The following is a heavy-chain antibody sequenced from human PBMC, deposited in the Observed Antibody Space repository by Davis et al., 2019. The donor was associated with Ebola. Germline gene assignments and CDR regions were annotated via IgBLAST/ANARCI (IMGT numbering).Heavy chain of an antibody. V-gene: IGHV3-21*01. CDR3: ARVVYSSSLRFDY. CDR1: GSTFSSYS. J-gene: IGHJ4*02. CDR2: ISSSSSYI. Sequence: GGSLRLSCAASGSTFSSYSMNWVRQAPGKGLEWVSSISSSSSYIYYADSVKGRFTISRDNAKNSLYLQMNSLRAEDTAVYYCARVVYSSSLRFDYWGQGTLVTVSS. D-gene: IGHD6-13*01.